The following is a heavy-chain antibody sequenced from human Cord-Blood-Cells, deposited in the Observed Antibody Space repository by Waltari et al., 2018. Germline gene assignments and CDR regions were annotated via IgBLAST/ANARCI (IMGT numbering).Heavy chain of an antibody. CDR1: GYTHTELS. V-gene: IGHV1-24*01. CDR3: ATAGDYGGNSVFAFDI. Sequence: QVQLVQSGAEVKKPGASVQVSCKVSGYTHTELSMHWVRQAPGKGLEWMGGFDPEDGETIYAQKFQGRVTMTEDTSTDTAYMELSSLRSEDTAVYYCATAGDYGGNSVFAFDIWGQGTMVTVSS. D-gene: IGHD4-17*01. J-gene: IGHJ3*02. CDR2: FDPEDGET.